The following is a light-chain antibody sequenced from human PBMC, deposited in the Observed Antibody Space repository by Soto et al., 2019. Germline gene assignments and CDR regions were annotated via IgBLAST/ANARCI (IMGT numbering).Light chain of an antibody. Sequence: EIVLTQSPGNLSLSPGERATLSCRASQSVSVNLAWYQQKPGQAPRLLIYGASSRATGIPDRFSGSGSGTDFTLTISRLEPEDLAVYYCHQYDSWTFGQGTKVDIK. V-gene: IGKV3-20*01. CDR1: QSVSVN. CDR2: GAS. J-gene: IGKJ1*01. CDR3: HQYDSWT.